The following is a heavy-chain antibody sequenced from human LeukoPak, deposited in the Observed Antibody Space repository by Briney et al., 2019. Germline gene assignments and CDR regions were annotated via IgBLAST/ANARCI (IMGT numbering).Heavy chain of an antibody. CDR1: GYTFTGYY. D-gene: IGHD2-15*01. CDR2: INPNSGGT. Sequence: ASAKVSCKASGYTFTGYYMHWVRQAPGQGLEWMGWINPNSGGTNYAQKFQGRVTMTRDTSISTAYMELSRLRSDDTAVYYCARRYCSGGSCYSGVDYWGQGTLVTVYS. J-gene: IGHJ4*02. CDR3: ARRYCSGGSCYSGVDY. V-gene: IGHV1-2*02.